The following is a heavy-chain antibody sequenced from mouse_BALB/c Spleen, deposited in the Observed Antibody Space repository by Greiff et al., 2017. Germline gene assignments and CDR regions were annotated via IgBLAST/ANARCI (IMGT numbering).Heavy chain of an antibody. D-gene: IGHD2-4*01. Sequence: EVHLVESGGGLVQPGGSLRLSCATSGFTFTDYYMSWVRQPPGKALEWLGFIRNKANGYTTEYSASVKGRFTISRDNSQSILYLQMNTLRAEDSATYYCARVIYYDYDFDYWGQGTTLTVSS. J-gene: IGHJ2*01. CDR1: GFTFTDYY. V-gene: IGHV7-3*02. CDR2: IRNKANGYTT. CDR3: ARVIYYDYDFDY.